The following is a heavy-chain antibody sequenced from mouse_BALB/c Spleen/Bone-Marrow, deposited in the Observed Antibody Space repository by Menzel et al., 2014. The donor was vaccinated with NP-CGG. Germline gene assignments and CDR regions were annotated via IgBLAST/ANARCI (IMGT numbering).Heavy chain of an antibody. V-gene: IGHV1-82*01. CDR2: IYPGDGDT. J-gene: IGHJ2*01. D-gene: IGHD2-1*01. CDR3: ARRGGNPSFDY. CDR1: GYAFXSSW. Sequence: QVQLQQSGPELVKPGASVKISCKASGYAFXSSWMNWVKQRPGQGLEWIGRIYPGDGDTNYNGKFKGKATLTADKSSSTAYMQLSSLTSVDSAVYFCARRGGNPSFDYWGQGTTLTVSS.